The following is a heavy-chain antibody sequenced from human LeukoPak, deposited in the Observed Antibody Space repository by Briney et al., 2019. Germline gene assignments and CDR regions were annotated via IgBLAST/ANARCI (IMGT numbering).Heavy chain of an antibody. V-gene: IGHV4-38-2*02. CDR2: SHPSGTT. CDR1: GLSISSGYY. D-gene: IGHD1-1*01. Sequence: TETLSLTCVVSGLSISSGYYWGWIRQPPGRGLEWIVNSHPSGTTFYNSSLESRVAMSIDTSKNQFSLKLVSVTAADTAVYYCAREAERRIVNWGQGTLVTVSS. J-gene: IGHJ4*02. CDR3: AREAERRIVN.